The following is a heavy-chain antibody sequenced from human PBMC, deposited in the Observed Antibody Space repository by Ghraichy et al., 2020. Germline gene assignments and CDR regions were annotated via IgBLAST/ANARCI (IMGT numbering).Heavy chain of an antibody. V-gene: IGHV3-15*01. CDR3: TTYSSGWYQSDY. Sequence: GGSLRLSCAASGFIFSNAWMSWVRQAPGKGLEWVGRIKSKTDGGTTDYAAPVKGRFTISRDDSKNTLYLQMNSLKSEDTAVYYCTTYSSGWYQSDYWGQGTLVTVSS. D-gene: IGHD6-19*01. CDR2: IKSKTDGGTT. J-gene: IGHJ4*02. CDR1: GFIFSNAW.